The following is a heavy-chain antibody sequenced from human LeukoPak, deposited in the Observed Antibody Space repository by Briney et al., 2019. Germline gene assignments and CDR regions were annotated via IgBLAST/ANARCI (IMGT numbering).Heavy chain of an antibody. Sequence: VASVKVSCKASGGTFSSYAISWVRQAPGQGLEWMGGIIPIFGTANYAQKFQGRVTITADESTSTAYMELSSLRSEDTAVYYCARDVGQGYSYYMDVWGKGTTVTVSS. CDR2: IIPIFGTA. CDR3: ARDVGQGYSYYMDV. CDR1: GGTFSSYA. V-gene: IGHV1-69*01. J-gene: IGHJ6*03. D-gene: IGHD1-1*01.